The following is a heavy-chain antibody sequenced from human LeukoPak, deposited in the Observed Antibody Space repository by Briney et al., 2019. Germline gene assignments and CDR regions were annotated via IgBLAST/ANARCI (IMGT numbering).Heavy chain of an antibody. Sequence: GGSLRLSCEGSGFTFSNYWMGWVRQAPGKGLQWVANIKTDGSEKYYVDFVKGRFTISRDNAKNSLYLQMNSLRAEDTAVYYCATYSSLNRREFQFWGQGTLLTVSS. CDR1: GFTFSNYW. J-gene: IGHJ1*01. CDR3: ATYSSLNRREFQF. V-gene: IGHV3-7*01. D-gene: IGHD3-22*01. CDR2: IKTDGSEK.